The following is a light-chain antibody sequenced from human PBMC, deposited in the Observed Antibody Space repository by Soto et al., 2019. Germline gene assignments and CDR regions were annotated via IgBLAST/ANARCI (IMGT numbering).Light chain of an antibody. J-gene: IGKJ2*01. CDR2: GAS. CDR1: QSVSSSY. Sequence: EIVLTQSPGTLSLSPGERATLSCRASQSVSSSYLAWYQQKPGQAPRLLIYGASSRATGIPDRFSGSGSATVFTLTISRLEPEDFAVYYCQQYGSSYTFGQGTKLEIK. V-gene: IGKV3-20*01. CDR3: QQYGSSYT.